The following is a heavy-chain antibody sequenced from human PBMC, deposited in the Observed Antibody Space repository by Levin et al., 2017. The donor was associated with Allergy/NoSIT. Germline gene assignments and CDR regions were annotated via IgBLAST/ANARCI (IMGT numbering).Heavy chain of an antibody. J-gene: IGHJ3*02. Sequence: GESLKISCKGSGYSFTSYWISWVRQMPGKGLEWMGRIDPSDSYTNYSPSFQGHVTISADKSISTAYLQWSSLKASDTAMYYCASSWFGELSRLWGAFDIWGQGTMVTVSS. CDR2: IDPSDSYT. V-gene: IGHV5-10-1*01. CDR1: GYSFTSYW. CDR3: ASSWFGELSRLWGAFDI. D-gene: IGHD3-10*01.